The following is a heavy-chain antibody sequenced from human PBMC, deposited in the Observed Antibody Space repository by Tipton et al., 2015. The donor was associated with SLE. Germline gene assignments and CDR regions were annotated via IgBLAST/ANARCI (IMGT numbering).Heavy chain of an antibody. CDR2: IYGSGST. CDR1: GGSIKSGFYY. V-gene: IGHV4-61*02. Sequence: TLSLTCNVSGGSIKSGFYYWSWIRQPAGKGLEWIGRIYGSGSTNYNPSFESRVTISLDTSKNQVSLKLSAMTAADTAVYYCARESLYYYYMDVWGKGTTVTVSS. J-gene: IGHJ6*03. CDR3: ARESLYYYYMDV.